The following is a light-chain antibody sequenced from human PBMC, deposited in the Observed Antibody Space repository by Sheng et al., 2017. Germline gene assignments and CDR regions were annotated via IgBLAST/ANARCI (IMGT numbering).Light chain of an antibody. CDR1: QSVRNW. CDR3: QHYDNLPLT. V-gene: IGKV1-33*01. Sequence: DIQMTQSPSSLSASVGDRVSITCRASQSVRNWLAWYQQKPGKAPKLLIYDASTLETGVPSRFSGSGSGTYFTFTISSLQPEDVATYYCQHYDNLPLTFGRRD. CDR2: DAS. J-gene: IGKJ4*01.